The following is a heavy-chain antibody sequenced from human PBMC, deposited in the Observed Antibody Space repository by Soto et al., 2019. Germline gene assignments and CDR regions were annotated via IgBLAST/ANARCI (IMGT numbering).Heavy chain of an antibody. Sequence: SETLSLTSTVSGGSISSYYWSWIRQPPGKGLEWIGYIYYSGSTNYNPSLKSRVTISVDTSKNQFSLKLSSVTAADTAVYYCARATTYYYYYYMDVWGKGTTVTVSS. V-gene: IGHV4-59*01. J-gene: IGHJ6*03. CDR2: IYYSGST. CDR1: GGSISSYY. D-gene: IGHD1-7*01. CDR3: ARATTYYYYYYMDV.